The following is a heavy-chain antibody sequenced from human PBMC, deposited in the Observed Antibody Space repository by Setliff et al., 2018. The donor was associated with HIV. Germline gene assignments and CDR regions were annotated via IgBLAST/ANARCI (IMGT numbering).Heavy chain of an antibody. V-gene: IGHV3-30*04. CDR3: ARAPSWQRQVDF. J-gene: IGHJ4*02. Sequence: TGGSLRLSCAVSGFTFSNYAMHWVRQASGKGLEWVAVISYDGNYKYYSDSVKGRFTISRDNSKNTLYLQMDSLRPKDTAAYYCARAPSWQRQVDFWGQGTLVTSPQ. D-gene: IGHD6-25*01. CDR1: GFTFSNYA. CDR2: ISYDGNYK.